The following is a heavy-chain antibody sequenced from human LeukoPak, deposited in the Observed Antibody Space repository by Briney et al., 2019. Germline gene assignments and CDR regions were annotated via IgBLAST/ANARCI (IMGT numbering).Heavy chain of an antibody. V-gene: IGHV3-21*06. Sequence: GGSLRLSCEASGFSFSSYNMDWVRQTPGKGLEWISSITTSSSYTFYADSVKGRFTISRDNAKNSLYLQMNSLRAEDTAVYFCARDIRYFDYWGQGNLVTVSS. J-gene: IGHJ4*02. CDR3: ARDIRYFDY. CDR1: GFSFSSYN. CDR2: ITTSSSYT.